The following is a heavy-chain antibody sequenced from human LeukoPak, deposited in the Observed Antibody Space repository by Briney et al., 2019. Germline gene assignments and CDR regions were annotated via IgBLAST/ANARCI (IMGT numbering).Heavy chain of an antibody. Sequence: GESLKISCXGSGYSFTSYWIGWVRQMPGKGLQWMGIIYPGDSDTRYSPSFQGQVTISADKSISTAYLQWSSLKASDTAMYYCARLWAGDYDILTGYLDYWGQGTLVTVSS. D-gene: IGHD3-9*01. CDR1: GYSFTSYW. CDR2: IYPGDSDT. V-gene: IGHV5-51*01. J-gene: IGHJ4*02. CDR3: ARLWAGDYDILTGYLDY.